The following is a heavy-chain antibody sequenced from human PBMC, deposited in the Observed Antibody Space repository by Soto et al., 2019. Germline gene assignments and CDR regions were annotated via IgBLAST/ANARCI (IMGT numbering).Heavy chain of an antibody. D-gene: IGHD3-10*01. J-gene: IGHJ4*02. Sequence: SETLSLTCTVSGGSINNYYWTCIRQPPGKGLEWIGYIYYSGSTNYNPSLKSRVTILVDTSKNQFSLILNSVSAADTAVYYCARYYASGSWFDNWGQGTLVTVS. CDR1: GGSINNYY. CDR3: ARYYASGSWFDN. CDR2: IYYSGST. V-gene: IGHV4-59*08.